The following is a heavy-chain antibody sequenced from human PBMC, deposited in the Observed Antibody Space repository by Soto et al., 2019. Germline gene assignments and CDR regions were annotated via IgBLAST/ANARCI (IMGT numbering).Heavy chain of an antibody. CDR2: ISGSGGST. J-gene: IGHJ4*02. CDR1: GFTFSSYA. CDR3: AKDAARHYYDSSGLHY. V-gene: IGHV3-23*01. Sequence: EVQLLESGGGLVQPGGSLRLSCAASGFTFSSYAMSWVRQAPGKGLEWVSAISGSGGSTYYADSVKGRFTISRDNSKNTLYLQMNSLRAEDTAVYYCAKDAARHYYDSSGLHYWGQGTLVTVSS. D-gene: IGHD3-22*01.